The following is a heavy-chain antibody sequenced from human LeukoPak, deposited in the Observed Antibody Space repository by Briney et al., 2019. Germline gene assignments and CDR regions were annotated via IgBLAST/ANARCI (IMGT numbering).Heavy chain of an antibody. CDR1: GGSISSSSYY. CDR3: ARVVPAAFWFDP. CDR2: IYYSGST. D-gene: IGHD2-2*01. Sequence: SETLSLTCTVSGGSISSSSYYWGWIRQPPGKGLEWIGSIYYSGSTYYNPSLKSRVTISVDTSKNQFSLKLSSVTAADTAVYYCARVVPAAFWFDPWSQGTLVTVSS. J-gene: IGHJ5*02. V-gene: IGHV4-39*01.